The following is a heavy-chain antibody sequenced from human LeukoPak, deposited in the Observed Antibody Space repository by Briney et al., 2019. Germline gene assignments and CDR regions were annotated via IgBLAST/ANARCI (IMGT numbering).Heavy chain of an antibody. J-gene: IGHJ4*02. CDR3: AQEPGYALYYFDY. CDR1: GFTFSNYG. D-gene: IGHD2-2*01. CDR2: IWYDGSNK. V-gene: IGHV3-33*06. Sequence: GTSLRLSCTASGFTFSNYGMHWVRQAPGKGLEWVAVIWYDGSNKYYADSVKGRFTISRDNSKNTLYLQMNSLRVEDTAVYYCAQEPGYALYYFDYWGQGTLVTVSP.